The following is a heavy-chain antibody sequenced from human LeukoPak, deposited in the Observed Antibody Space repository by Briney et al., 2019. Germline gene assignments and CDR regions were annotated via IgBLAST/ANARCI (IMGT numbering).Heavy chain of an antibody. J-gene: IGHJ4*02. CDR3: ANNALRYFDWLSIVGY. D-gene: IGHD3-9*01. V-gene: IGHV3-23*01. Sequence: PGGSLRLSCAASGFTFSIYAMSWVRQAPGKGLEWVSAISGSGGSTYYADSVKGRFTISRDNSKNTLYLQMNSLRAEDTAVYYCANNALRYFDWLSIVGYWGQGTLVTVSS. CDR1: GFTFSIYA. CDR2: ISGSGGST.